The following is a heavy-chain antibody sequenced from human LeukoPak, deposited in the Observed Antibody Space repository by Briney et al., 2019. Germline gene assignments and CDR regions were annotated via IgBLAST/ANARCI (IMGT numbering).Heavy chain of an antibody. CDR3: ARGFQVYSSSSLRFDY. V-gene: IGHV4-39*01. J-gene: IGHJ4*02. Sequence: SETLSLTCTVSGGSISSSSYYWGWIRQPPGKGLEWIGSIYYSGSTYYNPSLKSRVTISVDTSKDQFSLQLSSVTAADTAVYYCARGFQVYSSSSLRFDYWGQGTLVTVSS. CDR1: GGSISSSSYY. D-gene: IGHD6-6*01. CDR2: IYYSGST.